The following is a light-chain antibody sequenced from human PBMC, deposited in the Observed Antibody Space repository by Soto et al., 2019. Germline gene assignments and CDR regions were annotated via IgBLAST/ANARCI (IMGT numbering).Light chain of an antibody. Sequence: QSALTQPPSASGSPGQSVTISCTGTSSDVGDYNYVSWYQQSPGKAPKLMIYEVSKRPSGVPDRFSGSKSGNTASLTVSGLQAEDEADYYCSSYAGGNNLLFGGGTKLTVL. CDR3: SSYAGGNNLL. V-gene: IGLV2-8*01. CDR1: SSDVGDYNY. CDR2: EVS. J-gene: IGLJ2*01.